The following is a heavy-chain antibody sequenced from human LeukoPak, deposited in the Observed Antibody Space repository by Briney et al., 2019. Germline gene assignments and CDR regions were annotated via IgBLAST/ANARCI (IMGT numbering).Heavy chain of an antibody. J-gene: IGHJ5*02. V-gene: IGHV4-39*07. Sequence: MPSETLSLTCTVSGGSISSSSYYWGWIRQPPGKGLEWIGSIYYSGSTYYNPSLKSRVTISVDTSKNQFSLKLSSVTAADTAVYYCARWRMRQQLVPLFGVARRTSPGEFDPWGQGTLVTVSS. CDR3: ARWRMRQQLVPLFGVARRTSPGEFDP. CDR1: GGSISSSSYY. D-gene: IGHD6-13*01. CDR2: IYYSGST.